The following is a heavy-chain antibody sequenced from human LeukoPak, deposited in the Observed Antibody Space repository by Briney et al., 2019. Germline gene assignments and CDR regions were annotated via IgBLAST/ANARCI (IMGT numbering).Heavy chain of an antibody. J-gene: IGHJ4*02. CDR2: ISGSGGST. CDR3: AKSTYHYAASGYYYFDY. Sequence: GGSLRLSCAASGFTFSSYAMSWVRQAPGEGLEWVSAISGSGGSTYYADSVKGRFTISRDNSKNTLYLQMNSLRAEDTAVYSCAKSTYHYAASGYYYFDYWGQGTLVTVSS. V-gene: IGHV3-23*01. D-gene: IGHD3-22*01. CDR1: GFTFSSYA.